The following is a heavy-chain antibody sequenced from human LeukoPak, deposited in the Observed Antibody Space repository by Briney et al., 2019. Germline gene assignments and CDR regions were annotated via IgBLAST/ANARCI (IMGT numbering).Heavy chain of an antibody. CDR1: GGSFSGYY. CDR2: INHSGST. V-gene: IGHV4-34*01. Sequence: SETLSLTCAVYGGSFSGYYWSWIRQPPGKGLEWIGEINHSGSTNYNPSLKSRVTISADTSKNQFSLKLSSVTAADTAVYYCARLTYYDYVWGSYRYTRPYYFDYWGQGTLVTVSS. CDR3: ARLTYYDYVWGSYRYTRPYYFDY. J-gene: IGHJ4*02. D-gene: IGHD3-16*02.